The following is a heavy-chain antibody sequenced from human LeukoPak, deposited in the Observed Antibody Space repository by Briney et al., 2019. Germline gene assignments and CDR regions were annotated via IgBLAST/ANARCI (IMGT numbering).Heavy chain of an antibody. CDR3: ASDEAAAATGAFDI. V-gene: IGHV1-69*13. D-gene: IGHD6-13*01. J-gene: IGHJ3*02. CDR2: IIPIFGTA. Sequence: GASVKVSCKASGVTFSSYAISWVRRAPGQGLEWMGGIIPIFGTANYAQKFQGRVTITADESTSTAYMELSSLRSEDTAVYYCASDEAAAATGAFDIWGQGTMVTVSS. CDR1: GVTFSSYA.